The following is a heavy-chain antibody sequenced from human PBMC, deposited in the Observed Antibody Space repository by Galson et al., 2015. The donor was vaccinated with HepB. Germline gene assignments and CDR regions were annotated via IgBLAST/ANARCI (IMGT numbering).Heavy chain of an antibody. D-gene: IGHD3-22*01. CDR3: ARLQSHYYYDSSGYDY. CDR2: IYSGGST. J-gene: IGHJ4*02. CDR1: GFTVSSNY. Sequence: SLRLSCAASGFTVSSNYMSWVRQAPGKGLEWVSVIYSGGSTYYADSVKGRFTISRDNSKNTLYLQMNSLRAEDTAVYYCARLQSHYYYDSSGYDYWGQGTLVTVSS. V-gene: IGHV3-66*04.